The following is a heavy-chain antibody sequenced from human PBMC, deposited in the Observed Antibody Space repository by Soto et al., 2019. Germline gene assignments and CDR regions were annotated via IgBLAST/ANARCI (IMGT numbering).Heavy chain of an antibody. CDR2: IYYSGST. CDR1: GGSISSGGYY. J-gene: IGHJ4*02. Sequence: SETLSLTCTVSGGSISSGGYYWSWIRQHPGKGLEWIGYIYYSGSTYYNPSLKSRVTISVDTSKNQFSLKLSSVTAADTAVYYCARGGYYDILTGYYDYWGQGTLVTVSS. CDR3: ARGGYYDILTGYYDY. V-gene: IGHV4-31*03. D-gene: IGHD3-9*01.